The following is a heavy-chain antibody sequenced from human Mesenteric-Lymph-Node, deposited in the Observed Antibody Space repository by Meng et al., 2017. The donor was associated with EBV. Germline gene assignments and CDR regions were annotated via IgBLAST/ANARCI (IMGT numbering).Heavy chain of an antibody. D-gene: IGHD4-17*01. CDR3: ARVTVTGGYYFDY. Sequence: VQLQEAGPGLAKPSGTLSLTGAGSGVSIRSSNWWSWVRQPPGKVLEWIGEIYHSGRTSYNPSLKSRVSLSVEKSKNHFSLNLSSVTAADTAVYYCARVTVTGGYYFDYWGQGSLVTVSS. CDR1: GVSIRSSNW. J-gene: IGHJ4*02. V-gene: IGHV4-4*02. CDR2: IYHSGRT.